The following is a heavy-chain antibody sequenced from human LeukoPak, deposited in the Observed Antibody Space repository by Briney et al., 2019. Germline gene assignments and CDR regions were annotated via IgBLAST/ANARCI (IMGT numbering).Heavy chain of an antibody. D-gene: IGHD1-14*01. Sequence: SETLSLTCAVYGGSFSGYYWSWIRQPPGKGLEWIGEINHSGSTNYNPSLKSRVTISVDTSKNQFSLKLSYVTAADTAVYYCASRMGPGSYVNWFDPWGQGTLVTVSS. CDR3: ASRMGPGSYVNWFDP. CDR1: GGSFSGYY. V-gene: IGHV4-34*01. CDR2: INHSGST. J-gene: IGHJ5*02.